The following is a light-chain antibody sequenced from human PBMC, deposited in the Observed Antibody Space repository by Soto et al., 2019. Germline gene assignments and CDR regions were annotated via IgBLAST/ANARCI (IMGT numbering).Light chain of an antibody. V-gene: IGLV2-14*01. CDR1: SSDIAIYNF. J-gene: IGLJ2*01. CDR2: EVS. CDR3: SSYTSSSTLGV. Sequence: QSALTQPASVSGSPGQSITISCTGTSSDIAIYNFVSWYQQHPGKAPKLMIYEVSNRPSGVSNRFSGSKSGNTASLTISGLQAEDEADYYCSSYTSSSTLGVFGGGTKLTVL.